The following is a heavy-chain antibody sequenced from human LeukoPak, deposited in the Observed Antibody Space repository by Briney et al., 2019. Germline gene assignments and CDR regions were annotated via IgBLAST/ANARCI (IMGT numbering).Heavy chain of an antibody. CDR2: IHRNDGGT. D-gene: IGHD3-16*01. J-gene: IGHJ3*01. CDR1: GYTFTDSL. V-gene: IGHV1-2*02. Sequence: ASVKVSCKASGYTFTDSLLHWVRQGPGQGLEWMAWIHRNDGGTYSAQKFQGRVTTARDTSINTAYMELSGLPSDDTAVYYCARGGLGGGRDPFDLWGQGTMVIVSS. CDR3: ARGGLGGGRDPFDL.